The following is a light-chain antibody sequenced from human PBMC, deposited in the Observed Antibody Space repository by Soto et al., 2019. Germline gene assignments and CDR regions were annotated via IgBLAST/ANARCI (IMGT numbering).Light chain of an antibody. J-gene: IGLJ3*02. Sequence: QSALIQPASVSGSLGQSITISCTGTSSDIGGYDYVSWYQQHPGTAPKLIIYEVSNRPSGVSKRFSGSKSGNTASLTISGLQAADEADYYCTSYAVSILWVFGGGTKVTVL. CDR3: TSYAVSILWV. V-gene: IGLV2-14*01. CDR1: SSDIGGYDY. CDR2: EVS.